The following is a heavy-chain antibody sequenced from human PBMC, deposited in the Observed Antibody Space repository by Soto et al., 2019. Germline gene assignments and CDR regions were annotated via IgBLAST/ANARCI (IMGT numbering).Heavy chain of an antibody. CDR1: GFTFSSYA. D-gene: IGHD1-26*01. CDR2: ISGSGGST. CDR3: AKGGSFYVGAFHI. Sequence: GGSLRLSCAASGFTFSSYAMNWVRQAPGKGLEWVSAISGSGGSTYYADSVNGRFTISRDNSKNTLYLQMNSLRGEDTALYFCAKGGSFYVGAFHIWGQGTMVTVSS. V-gene: IGHV3-23*01. J-gene: IGHJ3*02.